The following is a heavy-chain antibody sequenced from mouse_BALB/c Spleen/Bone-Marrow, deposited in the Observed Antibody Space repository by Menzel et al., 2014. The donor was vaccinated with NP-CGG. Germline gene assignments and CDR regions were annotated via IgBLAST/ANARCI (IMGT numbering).Heavy chain of an antibody. CDR1: GFNIKDTY. Sequence: EVKLMESGAELVKLGASVKLSCTASGFNIKDTYMHWVKQRPEQGLEWIGRIDPASDYTQFDSKFQGKATITADTSSNTADLQLSSRTSEDTAVYYCATLTGTFDYWGQGTTLTVSS. J-gene: IGHJ2*01. CDR2: IDPASDYT. CDR3: ATLTGTFDY. D-gene: IGHD4-1*01. V-gene: IGHV14-3*02.